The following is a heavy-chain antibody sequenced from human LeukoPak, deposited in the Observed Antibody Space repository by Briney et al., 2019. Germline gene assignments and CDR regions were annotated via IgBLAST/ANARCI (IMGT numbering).Heavy chain of an antibody. J-gene: IGHJ1*01. V-gene: IGHV3-23*01. Sequence: PGGSLRLPCAASGFTFSTYAMSWVRQAPGKGLEWVSAISDSGGSAYYADSVKGRFTISRDNSKNTLYLQMNSLSAEDTAVYYCAKTLCGGDCYFYAEYFQHWGQGTLVTVSS. CDR3: AKTLCGGDCYFYAEYFQH. CDR2: ISDSGGSA. D-gene: IGHD2-21*02. CDR1: GFTFSTYA.